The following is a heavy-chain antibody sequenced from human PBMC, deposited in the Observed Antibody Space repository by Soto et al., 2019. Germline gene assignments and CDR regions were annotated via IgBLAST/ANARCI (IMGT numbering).Heavy chain of an antibody. CDR3: ARGPSDATSHFDY. Sequence: QVQLVQSGAEVKKPGSSVKVSCKASGGTFSSYTISWVRQAPGQGLEWMGRIIPILGIANYAQKFQGRVTITADKSTSTAYMELSSLRSEDTAVYYCARGPSDATSHFDYWGQGTLVTVSS. V-gene: IGHV1-69*02. CDR2: IIPILGIA. CDR1: GGTFSSYT. D-gene: IGHD2-2*01. J-gene: IGHJ4*02.